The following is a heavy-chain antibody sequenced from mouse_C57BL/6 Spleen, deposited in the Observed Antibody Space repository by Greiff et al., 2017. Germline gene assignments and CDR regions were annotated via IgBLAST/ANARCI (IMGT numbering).Heavy chain of an antibody. D-gene: IGHD2-5*01. CDR3: AREGDSNYDFAY. CDR2: IDPSDSET. Sequence: QVQLQQPGAELVRPGSSVKLSCKASGYTFTSYWMHWVKQRPIQGLEWIGNIDPSDSETHYNQKFKDKATLTVDKSSSTAYMQLSSLTSEDSAVYYCAREGDSNYDFAYWGQGTLVTVSA. J-gene: IGHJ3*01. V-gene: IGHV1-52*01. CDR1: GYTFTSYW.